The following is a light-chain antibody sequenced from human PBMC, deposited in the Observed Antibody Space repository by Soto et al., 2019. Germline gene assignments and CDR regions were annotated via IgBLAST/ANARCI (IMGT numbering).Light chain of an antibody. CDR1: QPISDY. V-gene: IGKV1-39*01. J-gene: IGKJ1*01. CDR3: QQHYYTPRT. Sequence: DIQMTQSPSSLSASVGDRVTITCRTSQPISDYLNWYQQKPGKAPTLLNYTTSNLQSGVPSRFSGSGSATHFTLTISSLQPEDFATSDCQQHYYTPRTFGQGTKVEI. CDR2: TTS.